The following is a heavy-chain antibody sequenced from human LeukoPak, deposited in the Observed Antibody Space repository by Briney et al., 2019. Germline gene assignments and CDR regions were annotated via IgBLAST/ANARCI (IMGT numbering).Heavy chain of an antibody. CDR2: IRQDGSDK. V-gene: IGHV3-7*01. Sequence: GGSLRLSCAASGFTFSSYEMNWVRQAPGKGLEWMANIRQDGSDKFYADSLKGRFTISRDNAKNSVFLQMNSLRAEDTAVYYCARGRFTDNGVFDYWGRGTLVIVSS. CDR1: GFTFSSYE. CDR3: ARGRFTDNGVFDY. J-gene: IGHJ4*02. D-gene: IGHD1-14*01.